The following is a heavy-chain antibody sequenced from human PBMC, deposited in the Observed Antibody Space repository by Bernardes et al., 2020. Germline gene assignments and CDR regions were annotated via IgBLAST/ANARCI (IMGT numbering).Heavy chain of an antibody. CDR1: GYSFTSYW. D-gene: IGHD3-10*01. V-gene: IGHV5-51*01. CDR2: IYPGDSDT. Sequence: ESLIIYFKVSGYSFTSYWIVWVRQMPGKVLEWMGIIYPGDSDTRYSPSFQGQVTISADKSISTAYLQWSSLKASDTAMYYCARYIITMVQGSLPPGWFDPWGQGTLVTVSS. CDR3: ARYIITMVQGSLPPGWFDP. J-gene: IGHJ5*02.